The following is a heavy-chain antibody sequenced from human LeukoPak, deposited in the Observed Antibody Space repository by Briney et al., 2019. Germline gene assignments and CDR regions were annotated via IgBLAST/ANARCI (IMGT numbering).Heavy chain of an antibody. J-gene: IGHJ5*02. CDR1: GCSISSYY. D-gene: IGHD6-13*01. CDR3: ARLSGYGSSWQGWFDP. V-gene: IGHV4-59*08. Sequence: PSETLSLTCTASGCSISSYYWSWIRQPPGKGLEWIGYIYYSGSTNYNPSLKSRVTISVDTSKNQFSLKLSSVTAADTAVYYCARLSGYGSSWQGWFDPWGQGTLVTVS. CDR2: IYYSGST.